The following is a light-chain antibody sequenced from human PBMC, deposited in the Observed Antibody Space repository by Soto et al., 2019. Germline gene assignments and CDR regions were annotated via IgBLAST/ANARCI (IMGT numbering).Light chain of an antibody. CDR2: EGS. CDR1: SSDVGRYNL. V-gene: IGLV2-23*03. Sequence: QSALTQPASVSGSPGQSITISCTGTSSDVGRYNLVSWYQQHPGKAPKLMIYEGSKRPSGVSNRFSGSKSGNTASLTISGLQAEDEADYYCSSYAGSGTLFGTGTKLTVL. J-gene: IGLJ1*01. CDR3: SSYAGSGTL.